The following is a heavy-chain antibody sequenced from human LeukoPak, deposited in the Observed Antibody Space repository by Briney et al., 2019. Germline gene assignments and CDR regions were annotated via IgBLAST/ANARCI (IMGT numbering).Heavy chain of an antibody. CDR3: ARTQWGVLVVYAMGY. J-gene: IGHJ4*02. V-gene: IGHV1-2*02. Sequence: ASVKVSCKASGGTFSSYAISWVRQAPGQGLEWMGWINPNSGGTNYAQKFQGRVTMTRDTSISTAYMELSRLRSDDTAVYYCARTQWGVLVVYAMGYWGQGTLVTVSS. D-gene: IGHD2-8*01. CDR1: GGTFSSYA. CDR2: INPNSGGT.